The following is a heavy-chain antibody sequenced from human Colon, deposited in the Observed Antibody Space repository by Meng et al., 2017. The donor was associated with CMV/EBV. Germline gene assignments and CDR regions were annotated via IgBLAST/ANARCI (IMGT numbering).Heavy chain of an antibody. J-gene: IGHJ6*02. CDR3: AGGDHRGVWGGYRQGYYNGMDV. D-gene: IGHD3-3*01. V-gene: IGHV1-69*05. CDR1: GGTFSSYS. Sequence: SVKVTCKASGGTFSSYSISWVRQAPGQGLEWMGGMIPICGTANYAQKFKGRVTMTTDESTSTAYMELSSLRSEDTDVYYCAGGDHRGVWGGYRQGYYNGMDVWGQGTTVTVSS. CDR2: MIPICGTA.